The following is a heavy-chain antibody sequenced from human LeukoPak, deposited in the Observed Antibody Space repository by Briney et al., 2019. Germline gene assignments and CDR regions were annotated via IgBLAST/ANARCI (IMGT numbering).Heavy chain of an antibody. V-gene: IGHV4-34*01. D-gene: IGHD3-22*01. J-gene: IGHJ5*02. Sequence: PSETLSLTCAVYGGSFSGYYWSWIRQPPGKGLEWIGEINHSGSTNYNPSLKSRVTISVDTSKNQFSLKLSSVTAADTAVYYCARGDPLPTDYYDSSGYYSSSWFDPWGQGTLVTVSS. CDR2: INHSGST. CDR3: ARGDPLPTDYYDSSGYYSSSWFDP. CDR1: GGSFSGYY.